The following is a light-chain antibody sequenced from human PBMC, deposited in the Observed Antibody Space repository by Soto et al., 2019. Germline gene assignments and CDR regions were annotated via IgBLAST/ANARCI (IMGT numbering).Light chain of an antibody. J-gene: IGLJ1*01. CDR3: SSYAGSNNLGV. V-gene: IGLV2-8*01. CDR1: SSDVGGYKY. CDR2: EVN. Sequence: QSALTQPPSASGSPGQAVTISCTGTSSDVGGYKYVSWYQQHPGKAPKLMIFEVNKRPSGVPDRFSGSNSGNTASLTVSGLQAEDEADYYCSSYAGSNNLGVFGTGTKLTVL.